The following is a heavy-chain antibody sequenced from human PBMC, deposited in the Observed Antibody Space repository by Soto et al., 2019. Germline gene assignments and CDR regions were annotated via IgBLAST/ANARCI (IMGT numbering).Heavy chain of an antibody. Sequence: PGVSLRLSCAASGFTFSNSGMNWVRQAPGKGLEWVGRIKSKTDGGTTDYAAPVKGRFTISRDDSKNTLYLQMNSLKTEDTAVYYCTTLGHYYDTSPLDVWGQGTTVTVSS. D-gene: IGHD3-22*01. CDR3: TTLGHYYDTSPLDV. V-gene: IGHV3-15*07. J-gene: IGHJ6*02. CDR2: IKSKTDGGTT. CDR1: GFTFSNSG.